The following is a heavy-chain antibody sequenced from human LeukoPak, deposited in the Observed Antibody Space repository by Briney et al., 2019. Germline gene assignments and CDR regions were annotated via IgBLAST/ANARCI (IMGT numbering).Heavy chain of an antibody. J-gene: IGHJ5*02. Sequence: SVTVSCKASGFTFTSSAMQWVRQARGQRLEGIGWIVVGSGNTNYPQKFQERVTITRDMSTSTAYMELSSLRSEDTAVYYCAVDYYASSGYIPSWGQGTLVTVSS. CDR2: IVVGSGNT. D-gene: IGHD3-22*01. CDR1: GFTFTSSA. V-gene: IGHV1-58*02. CDR3: AVDYYASSGYIPS.